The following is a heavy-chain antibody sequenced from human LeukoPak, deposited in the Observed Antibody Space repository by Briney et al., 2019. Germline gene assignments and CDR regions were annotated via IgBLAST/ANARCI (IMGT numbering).Heavy chain of an antibody. V-gene: IGHV3-23*01. CDR3: AKDLLLWFGESS. D-gene: IGHD3-10*01. CDR1: GFTFSSYA. Sequence: PGGSLRLSCAASGFTFSSYAMSWVRQAPGKGLEWVSAISGSGGSTYYAGSVKGRFTISRDNSKNTLYLQMNSLRAEDTAVYYCAKDLLLWFGESSWGQGTLVTVSS. CDR2: ISGSGGST. J-gene: IGHJ5*02.